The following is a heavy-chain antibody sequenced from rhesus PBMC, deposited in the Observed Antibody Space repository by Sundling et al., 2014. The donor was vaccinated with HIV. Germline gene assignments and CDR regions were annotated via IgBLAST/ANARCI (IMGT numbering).Heavy chain of an antibody. Sequence: QVQLQESGPAAVKPSETLSLTCAVSGGSISSGNWWTWIRQSPGKGLEWIGGIYGNGGDTEYNPSLKSRVTISKDTSKKYFSLKLTSVTAADSAVYYCARGYSGRFDSWGQGVLVTVSS. CDR1: GGSISSGNW. CDR2: IYGNGGDT. D-gene: IGHD6-25*01. J-gene: IGHJ4*01. V-gene: IGHV4-93*01. CDR3: ARGYSGRFDS.